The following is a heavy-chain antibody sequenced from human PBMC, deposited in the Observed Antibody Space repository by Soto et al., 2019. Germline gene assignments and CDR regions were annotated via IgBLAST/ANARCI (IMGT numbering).Heavy chain of an antibody. Sequence: PSETLSLTCTVSGGSISSGNYYWSWIRQPPGKGLEWIGFISYSGSTYYNASLKSRVTISVDTSKNQFSLKLSSVTAADTAVYYCAILTRGFFDYWGQGTLVTVSS. J-gene: IGHJ4*02. D-gene: IGHD2-8*02. V-gene: IGHV4-30-4*01. CDR2: ISYSGST. CDR3: AILTRGFFDY. CDR1: GGSISSGNYY.